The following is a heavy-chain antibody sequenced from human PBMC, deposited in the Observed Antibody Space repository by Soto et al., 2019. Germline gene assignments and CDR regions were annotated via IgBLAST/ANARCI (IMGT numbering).Heavy chain of an antibody. CDR3: ARQLYYYYYMDV. CDR1: GASISSYY. V-gene: IGHV4-59*08. CDR2: IFYSGST. J-gene: IGHJ6*03. Sequence: SKTLSLTCTVSGASISSYYWGWIRQPPGKGLEWIGDIFYSGSTNYNPSLESRVTMSVDTSKNQFSLQLSSVTAADTAVYYCARQLYYYYYMDVWGKGTTVTVSS.